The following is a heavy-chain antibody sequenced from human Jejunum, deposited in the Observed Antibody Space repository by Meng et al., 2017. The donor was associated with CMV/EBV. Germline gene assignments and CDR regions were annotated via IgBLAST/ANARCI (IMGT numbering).Heavy chain of an antibody. CDR1: GYTFTSYD. J-gene: IGHJ4*02. Sequence: QVHVVGSGVEVKKPGASLQVSCKASGYTFTSYDINWVRQGTGQGLEWMGWMNPNRGTTGYAQKFQGRVTMTRNISKSTAYMDLSSLRSEDTAVYYCATGVADFEYWGQGTLVTVSS. V-gene: IGHV1-8*01. D-gene: IGHD6-19*01. CDR3: ATGVADFEY. CDR2: MNPNRGTT.